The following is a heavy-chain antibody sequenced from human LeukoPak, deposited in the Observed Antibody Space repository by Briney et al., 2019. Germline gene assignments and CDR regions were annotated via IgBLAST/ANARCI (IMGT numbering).Heavy chain of an antibody. CDR3: AKAPVTTCRGAFCYPFDY. CDR1: GFTLSSYA. V-gene: IGHV3-23*01. J-gene: IGHJ4*02. D-gene: IGHD2-15*01. CDR2: ISDTGNT. Sequence: PGGSLRLSCAASGFTLSSYAMSWVRQAPGKGLEWVSAISDTGNTYHADSVKGRFTISRDSSKDTLFLQMNRPRPEDAAVYYCAKAPVTTCRGAFCYPFDYWSLGTLVTVSS.